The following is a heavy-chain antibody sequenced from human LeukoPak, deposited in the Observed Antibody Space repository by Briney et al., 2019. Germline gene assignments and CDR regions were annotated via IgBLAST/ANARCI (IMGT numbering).Heavy chain of an antibody. D-gene: IGHD5-12*01. Sequence: ASVKVSCQASGYTFNDYFMHWVRQAPGQGLEWMGWINPNSGGTNYAQNFQGRVTMTRDTSISTAYMELTNLRSDDTAVYYCARDCDYDSQRMKYFDLWGQGTRVTVSS. J-gene: IGHJ4*02. V-gene: IGHV1-2*02. CDR3: ARDCDYDSQRMKYFDL. CDR1: GYTFNDYF. CDR2: INPNSGGT.